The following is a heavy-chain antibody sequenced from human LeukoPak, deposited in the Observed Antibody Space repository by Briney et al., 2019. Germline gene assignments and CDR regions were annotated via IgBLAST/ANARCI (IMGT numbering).Heavy chain of an antibody. CDR2: INSDGRNT. Sequence: GGSLRLSCAASGXTFNNSWVHWVRQGPGKGLVWVSGINSDGRNTRYSDCVEARFPLPRDNARNNLSLKINSPRREDTAVYYCARGDNWNLDFWGQGTLVTVSS. V-gene: IGHV3-74*01. J-gene: IGHJ4*02. CDR3: ARGDNWNLDF. CDR1: GXTFNNSW. D-gene: IGHD1-20*01.